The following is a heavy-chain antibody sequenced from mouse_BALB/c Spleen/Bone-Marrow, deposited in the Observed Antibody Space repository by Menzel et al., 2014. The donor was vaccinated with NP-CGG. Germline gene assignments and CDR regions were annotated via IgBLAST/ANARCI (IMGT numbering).Heavy chain of an antibody. J-gene: IGHJ4*01. CDR1: GFSLTNYG. CDR2: IWSDGST. V-gene: IGHV2-6*02. Sequence: VKLVESGPGLVAPSQSLSITCTVSGFSLTNYGLHWVRQPPGKGLEWLVVIWSDGSTTYNSALKSRLSINMDNSKSQVFLKMNSLQTDDTAIYYCARTGTRYAMDYWGQGTSVTVSS. CDR3: ARTGTRYAMDY. D-gene: IGHD4-1*01.